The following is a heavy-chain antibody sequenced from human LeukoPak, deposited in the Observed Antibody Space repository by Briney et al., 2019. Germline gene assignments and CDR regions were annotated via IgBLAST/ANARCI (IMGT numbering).Heavy chain of an antibody. CDR1: DGSISSYY. J-gene: IGHJ6*03. V-gene: IGHV4-59*12. D-gene: IGHD3-16*01. Sequence: PSETLSLTCSASDGSISSYYWNWIRQPPGKGLEWIGNLYFSGSTNYNPSLKSRVTMSVDTSKNQFSLKLSSVTAADTAVYYCARDARWGYYYYMDVWGKGTTVTISS. CDR3: ARDARWGYYYYMDV. CDR2: LYFSGST.